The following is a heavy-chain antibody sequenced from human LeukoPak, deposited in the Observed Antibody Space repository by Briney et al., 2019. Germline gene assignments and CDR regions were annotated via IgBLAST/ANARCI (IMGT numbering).Heavy chain of an antibody. Sequence: PSETLSLTCTVSGGSISSYYWSWIRQPPGKGLEWIGYIYYSGSTNYNPSLKRRVTISVDTSKTQFSLKLSSVTAADTAVYYCARGYYDSSGYSDWYFDLWGRGTLVTVSS. CDR1: GGSISSYY. CDR3: ARGYYDSSGYSDWYFDL. D-gene: IGHD3-22*01. V-gene: IGHV4-59*01. J-gene: IGHJ2*01. CDR2: IYYSGST.